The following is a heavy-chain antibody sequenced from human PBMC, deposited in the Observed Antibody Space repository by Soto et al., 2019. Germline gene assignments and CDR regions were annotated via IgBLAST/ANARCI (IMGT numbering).Heavy chain of an antibody. Sequence: ASVKVSCKVSGYTLTELSIHWVRQAPGKGREWMGGFDPEDGETIYAQKFQGRVTMTEDTSTDTAYMELSSLRSEDTAVYYCVTASSGDNWFDPWGQGNLVTVSS. J-gene: IGHJ5*02. D-gene: IGHD6-25*01. CDR1: GYTLTELS. CDR3: VTASSGDNWFDP. V-gene: IGHV1-24*01. CDR2: FDPEDGET.